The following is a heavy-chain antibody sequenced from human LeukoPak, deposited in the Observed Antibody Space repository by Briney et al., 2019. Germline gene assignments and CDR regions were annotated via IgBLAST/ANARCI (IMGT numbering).Heavy chain of an antibody. Sequence: GESLKISCKGSGYSFTSYWIGWVRQMPVKGLEWMGIIYPGDSDTRYSPSFQGQVTISADKSISTAYLQWSSLKASDTAMYYCASGTLSDYYYMDVWGKGTTVTVSS. J-gene: IGHJ6*03. D-gene: IGHD2/OR15-2a*01. CDR1: GYSFTSYW. CDR2: IYPGDSDT. V-gene: IGHV5-51*01. CDR3: ASGTLSDYYYMDV.